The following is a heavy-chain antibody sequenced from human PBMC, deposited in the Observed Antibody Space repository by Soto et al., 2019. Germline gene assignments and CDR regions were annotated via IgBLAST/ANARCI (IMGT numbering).Heavy chain of an antibody. D-gene: IGHD2-15*01. V-gene: IGHV4-59*01. CDR1: VESISIYY. CDR2: MYYSGST. Sequence: LSETLSLTCTVSVESISIYYWSWIRQPPGKGLEWIGYMYYSGSTNYNPSLKSRVTISVDTSKNQFSLKLSSVTAADTAVYYCARDAGGPADYWGQGTLVTVSS. CDR3: ARDAGGPADY. J-gene: IGHJ4*02.